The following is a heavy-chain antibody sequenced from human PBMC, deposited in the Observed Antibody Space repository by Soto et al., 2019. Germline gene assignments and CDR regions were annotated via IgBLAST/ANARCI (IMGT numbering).Heavy chain of an antibody. V-gene: IGHV4-34*01. J-gene: IGHJ4*02. CDR1: GGSFSGYY. CDR3: ARLSHYVDY. Sequence: QVQLQQWGAGLLKPSETLSLTCAVYGGSFSGYYWSWIRQPSGKGLEWIGEINHSGSTNYNPSLKSRVTISVDTSKNQFSRKLSSVTAADTAVYYCARLSHYVDYWGQGTLVTVSS. CDR2: INHSGST.